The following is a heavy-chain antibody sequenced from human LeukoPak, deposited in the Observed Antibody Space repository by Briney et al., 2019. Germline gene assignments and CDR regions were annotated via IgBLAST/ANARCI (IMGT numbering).Heavy chain of an antibody. CDR3: ARADYGDYGSWFDP. CDR1: GGSISSSSYY. CDR2: IYYSGST. J-gene: IGHJ5*02. Sequence: PSETLSLTCTVSGGSISSSSYYWGWIRQPSGKGLERIGSIYYSGSTYYNPSLKSRFTLSVDTTKNQFSLKLSSVPAADTAVYYCARADYGDYGSWFDPWGQGTLVTVSS. D-gene: IGHD4-17*01. V-gene: IGHV4-39*01.